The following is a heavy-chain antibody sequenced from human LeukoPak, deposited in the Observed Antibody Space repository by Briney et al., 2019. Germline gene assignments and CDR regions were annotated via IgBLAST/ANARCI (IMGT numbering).Heavy chain of an antibody. J-gene: IGHJ4*02. CDR2: IYYSGST. CDR3: ARRPRPIQWFGGNSGDY. D-gene: IGHD3-10*01. Sequence: SETLSLTCTVSGGSISSSSYSCGWIRQPPGKGLEWIGSIYYSGSTYYNPSLKSRVTISVDTSKNQFSLKLSSVTAADTAVYYCARRPRPIQWFGGNSGDYWGQGTLVTVSS. CDR1: GGSISSSSYS. V-gene: IGHV4-39*01.